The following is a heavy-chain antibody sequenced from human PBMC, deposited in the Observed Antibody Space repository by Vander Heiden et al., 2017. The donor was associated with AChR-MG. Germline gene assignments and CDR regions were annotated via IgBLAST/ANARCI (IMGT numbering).Heavy chain of an antibody. Sequence: VQLVASGGGAVQPGRSRRLSCAASGFTFDDYAMHWVRQAPGKGLEWVSGISWNSGSIGNADSVKGRVTITRDNAKTTLYLQMNSLRAEETDLYYCAKGQDYYGSVSYPRGFDHWGQGTLVTVSS. CDR3: AKGQDYYGSVSYPRGFDH. V-gene: IGHV3-9*01. CDR2: ISWNSGSI. CDR1: GFTFDDYA. J-gene: IGHJ5*02. D-gene: IGHD3-10*01.